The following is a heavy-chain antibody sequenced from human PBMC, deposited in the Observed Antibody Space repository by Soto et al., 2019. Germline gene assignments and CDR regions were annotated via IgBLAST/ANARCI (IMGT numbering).Heavy chain of an antibody. D-gene: IGHD1-7*01. CDR2: ISNDGTNK. CDR3: AKDHQTYNWDYLFDS. V-gene: IGHV3-30*18. J-gene: IGHJ4*02. Sequence: GGSLRLSCAASGFTFSINDMHWVRQAPGRGLEWVAVISNDGTNKYYADSVKGRFTLSRDNSKNMVYLQMDSLRVEDTAVYYCAKDHQTYNWDYLFDSWGPGTLVTVSS. CDR1: GFTFSIND.